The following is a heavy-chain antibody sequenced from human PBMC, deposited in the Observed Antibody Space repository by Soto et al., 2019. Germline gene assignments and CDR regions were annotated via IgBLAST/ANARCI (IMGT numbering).Heavy chain of an antibody. D-gene: IGHD6-13*01. Sequence: PSETLSLTCTVSAGSISSYYWSWIRQPPGSGLEWIGCNYYGENTKYNPSLKSRVTISADTSKNQFSLKLTSVTAADTAVYFCAGRQGAAGSPYYFDYWGQGTLVTVSS. CDR2: NYYGENT. V-gene: IGHV4-59*08. J-gene: IGHJ4*02. CDR1: AGSISSYY. CDR3: AGRQGAAGSPYYFDY.